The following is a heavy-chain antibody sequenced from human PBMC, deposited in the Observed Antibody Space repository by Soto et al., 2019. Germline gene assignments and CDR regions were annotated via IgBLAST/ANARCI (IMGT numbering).Heavy chain of an antibody. V-gene: IGHV3-23*01. CDR3: AKGRPSLGGTGRGAMDV. D-gene: IGHD3-16*01. Sequence: EVQLLESGGGLVQPGESLRLSCEASGFTFSRFAMSWVRQAPGTGLEWVSGITGDGRNTYYANSMEGRFTVSRDNAKDTMYLQMNILRADDTAVYYCAKGRPSLGGTGRGAMDVWGQGTTVTVSS. CDR2: ITGDGRNT. J-gene: IGHJ6*02. CDR1: GFTFSRFA.